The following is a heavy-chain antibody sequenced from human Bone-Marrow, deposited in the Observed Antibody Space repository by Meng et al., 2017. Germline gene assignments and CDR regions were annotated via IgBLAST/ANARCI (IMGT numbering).Heavy chain of an antibody. J-gene: IGHJ4*02. V-gene: IGHV4-38-2*02. D-gene: IGHD6-19*01. CDR1: GYSISSGYF. Sequence: SETLSLTCSVSGYSISSGYFWGWIRQPPGKVLEWITNIYHGGSTFYNPSLKNRVTISLDTSKNQISLKLSSVTAADTAVYYCATNKGAGYSSAGGGVDYWGQGTLVTVSS. CDR3: ATNKGAGYSSAGGGVDY. CDR2: IYHGGST.